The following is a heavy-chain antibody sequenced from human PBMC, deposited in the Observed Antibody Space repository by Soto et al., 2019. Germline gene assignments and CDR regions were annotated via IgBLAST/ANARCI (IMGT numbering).Heavy chain of an antibody. CDR3: ARISSSSCTDY. Sequence: PRLSCAASGFTFNTYAMNWVRQAPGKGLEWVSAISADGAGTYYADSVKGRFTISRDNSKNTLSLQMNSLRAEDTAIFYCARISSSSCTDYWGQGTLVTVSS. V-gene: IGHV3-23*01. J-gene: IGHJ4*02. CDR2: ISADGAGT. CDR1: GFTFNTYA. D-gene: IGHD6-13*01.